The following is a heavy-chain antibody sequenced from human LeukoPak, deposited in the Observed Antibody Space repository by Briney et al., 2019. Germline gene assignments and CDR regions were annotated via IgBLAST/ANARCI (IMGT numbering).Heavy chain of an antibody. Sequence: GGSLRLSCAASGFIFSSYAMHWVRQAPGKGLEWVAVISYDGSNKYYADSVKGRFTISRDNSKNTLYLQMNSLRAEDTAVYYCARSHEYFDWFGFDYWGQGTLVTVSS. CDR1: GFIFSSYA. J-gene: IGHJ4*02. D-gene: IGHD3-9*01. V-gene: IGHV3-30*04. CDR2: ISYDGSNK. CDR3: ARSHEYFDWFGFDY.